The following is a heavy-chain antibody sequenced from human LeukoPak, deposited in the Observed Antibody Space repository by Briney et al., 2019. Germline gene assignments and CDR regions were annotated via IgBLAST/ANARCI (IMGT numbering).Heavy chain of an antibody. CDR3: ARGRVRRNRYYYDSSGYLSPQFDY. J-gene: IGHJ4*02. CDR2: IYHSGST. D-gene: IGHD3-22*01. V-gene: IGHV4-4*02. Sequence: SETLSLTCAVSGGSISSNNWWSWVRQPPGKGLEWIGEIYHSGSTNYSPSLKSRVTISVDKSKNQLSLKLTSMTAADTAVYYCARGRVRRNRYYYDSSGYLSPQFDYWGQGALVTVSS. CDR1: GGSISSNNW.